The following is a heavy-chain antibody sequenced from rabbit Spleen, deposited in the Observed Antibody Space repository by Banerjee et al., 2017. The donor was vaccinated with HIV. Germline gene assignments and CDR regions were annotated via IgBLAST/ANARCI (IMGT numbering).Heavy chain of an antibody. V-gene: IGHV1S40*01. Sequence: QSLEESGGDLVKPGASLTLTCTASGFSFSTRYYMCWVRQAPGKGLEWIASIYAGSSGSTYSATWAKGRFTISRTSSTTVTLQMTSLTAADTATYFCARDLVVAIGWNFNLWGPGTLVTVS. CDR2: IYAGSSGST. D-gene: IGHD5-1*01. J-gene: IGHJ4*01. CDR1: GFSFSTRYY. CDR3: ARDLVVAIGWNFNL.